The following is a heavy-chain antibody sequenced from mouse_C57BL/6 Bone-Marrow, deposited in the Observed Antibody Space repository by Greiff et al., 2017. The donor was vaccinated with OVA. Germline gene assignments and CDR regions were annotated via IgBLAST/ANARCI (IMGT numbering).Heavy chain of an antibody. CDR2: ISDGGSYT. CDR1: GFTFSSYA. CDR3: ARYYRDAMDY. Sequence: EVKLMESGGGLVKPGGSLKLSCAASGFTFSSYAMSWVRKTPEKRLEWVATISDGGSYTYYPDNVKCRFTISRDNAKNNLYLQMSHLKSEDTAMYYCARYYRDAMDYWGQGTSVTVSS. J-gene: IGHJ4*01. D-gene: IGHD2-12*01. V-gene: IGHV5-4*03.